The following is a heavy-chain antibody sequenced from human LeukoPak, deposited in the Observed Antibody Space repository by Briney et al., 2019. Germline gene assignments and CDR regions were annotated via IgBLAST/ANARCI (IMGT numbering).Heavy chain of an antibody. CDR2: INAGNGNT. D-gene: IGHD5-18*01. J-gene: IGHJ4*02. CDR1: GYTFTSYA. CDR3: ARFRSAMVHFDY. V-gene: IGHV1-3*01. Sequence: ASVKVSCKASGYTFTSYAMHWVRQAPGQRLEWMGWINAGNGNTKYSQKFQGRVTITRDTSASTAYMELSSLRSEVTAVYYCARFRSAMVHFDYWGQGTLVTVSS.